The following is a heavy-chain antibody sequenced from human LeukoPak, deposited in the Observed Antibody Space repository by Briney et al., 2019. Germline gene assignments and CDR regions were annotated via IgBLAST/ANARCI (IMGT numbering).Heavy chain of an antibody. Sequence: GGSLRLSCAASGLTFSSYSMNWVRQAPGKGLEWVSSISSSSSYIYYADSVKGRFTISRDNAKNSLYLQMNSLRAEDTAVYYCARDRTPYSSGWYGDWWFDPWGQGTLVTVSS. V-gene: IGHV3-21*01. J-gene: IGHJ5*02. CDR1: GLTFSSYS. CDR2: ISSSSSYI. CDR3: ARDRTPYSSGWYGDWWFDP. D-gene: IGHD6-19*01.